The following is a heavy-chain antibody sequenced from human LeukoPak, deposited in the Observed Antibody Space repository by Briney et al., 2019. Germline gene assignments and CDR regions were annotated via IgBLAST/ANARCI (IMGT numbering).Heavy chain of an antibody. V-gene: IGHV4-61*08. CDR1: GGSVSSGGYY. CDR2: VSYSGST. Sequence: SETLSLTCNVSGGSVSSGGYYWNWIRQPPGKGLEWIGHVSYSGSTNYNPSLKSRVTISLDTSKNQFSLKLSSVTAADTAVYYCARDGAVAGPLWGQGTLVTVSS. D-gene: IGHD6-19*01. CDR3: ARDGAVAGPL. J-gene: IGHJ4*02.